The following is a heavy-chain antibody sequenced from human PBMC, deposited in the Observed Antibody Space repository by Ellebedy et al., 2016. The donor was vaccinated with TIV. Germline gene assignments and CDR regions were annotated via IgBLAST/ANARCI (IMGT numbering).Heavy chain of an antibody. CDR1: GFTFDDFA. J-gene: IGHJ4*02. V-gene: IGHV3-9*01. Sequence: GGSLRLSCAASGFTFDDFAMHWVRQVPGKGLEWVAGITWNSGNIGYADSVRGRFTISRDNAQSSLYLQMNSLRTDDTAFYHCVKDIPRETTQTPTYFDYWGQGTLVTVSP. CDR2: ITWNSGNI. CDR3: VKDIPRETTQTPTYFDY. D-gene: IGHD4-11*01.